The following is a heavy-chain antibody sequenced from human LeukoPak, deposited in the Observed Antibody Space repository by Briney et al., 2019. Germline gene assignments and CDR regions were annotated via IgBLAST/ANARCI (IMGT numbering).Heavy chain of an antibody. J-gene: IGHJ4*02. CDR2: IYYSGST. D-gene: IGHD2-15*01. CDR1: GGSISSSSYY. CDR3: ARLRVQWGCFDY. V-gene: IGHV4-39*01. Sequence: SETPSLTCTVSGGSISSSSYYWGWIRQPPGKGLEWIGSIYYSGSTYYNPSLKSRVTISVDTSKNQFSLKLSSVTAADTAVYYCARLRVQWGCFDYWGQGTLVTVSS.